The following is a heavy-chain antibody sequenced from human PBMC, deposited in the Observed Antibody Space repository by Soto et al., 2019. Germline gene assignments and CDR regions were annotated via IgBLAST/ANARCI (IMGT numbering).Heavy chain of an antibody. CDR1: GGSVTAYT. CDR3: GTGAVVPAYPNWVDT. V-gene: IGHV1-69*05. D-gene: IGHD2-15*01. Sequence: QVQLVQSGAELKKPGSSVKVSCQASGGSVTAYTINWVRQAPGQGLAWIGAFIPIFPTPTYAQKFQGRVTIAPDGPTNTASMELNSLTSEDAAVYYCGTGAVVPAYPNWVDTWGQGTLVTVSS. J-gene: IGHJ5*02. CDR2: FIPIFPTP.